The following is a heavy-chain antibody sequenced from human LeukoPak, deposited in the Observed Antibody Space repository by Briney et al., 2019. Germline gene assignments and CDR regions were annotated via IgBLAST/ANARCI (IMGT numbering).Heavy chain of an antibody. V-gene: IGHV4-59*01. CDR1: VGSISSYF. D-gene: IGHD3-22*01. J-gene: IGHJ3*02. Sequence: SETLSLTCTLSVGSISSYFWSCIRQPPGKGVECIVYFYYSGSTNYNRSLKSPVTMSGDTSKNQFSLKLSSVTAADTAVYYCALSRGGYYDSRSPSWAFDIWGQGTMVTVSS. CDR2: FYYSGST. CDR3: ALSRGGYYDSRSPSWAFDI.